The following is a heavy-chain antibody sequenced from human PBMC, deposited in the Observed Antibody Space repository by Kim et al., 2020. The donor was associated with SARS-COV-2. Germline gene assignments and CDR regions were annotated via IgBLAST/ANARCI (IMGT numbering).Heavy chain of an antibody. J-gene: IGHJ4*02. CDR2: IYYSGIP. Sequence: SETLSLTCTVSGGSIISSSYFWGWIRQPPGKGLEWIGSIYYSGIPYYNPSLQSRVTISVDTSKNQFSLKLNSVTAADTAVYYCARHSLWGSNDYKGRGHYFDSWGQRALVTVYS. CDR1: GGSIISSSYF. D-gene: IGHD3-10*01. CDR3: ARHSLWGSNDYKGRGHYFDS. V-gene: IGHV4-39*01.